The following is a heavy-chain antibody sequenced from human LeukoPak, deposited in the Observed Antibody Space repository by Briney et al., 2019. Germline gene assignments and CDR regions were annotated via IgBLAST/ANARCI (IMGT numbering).Heavy chain of an antibody. CDR3: AKAGGRGWSNWFDP. CDR1: GFPFGNFA. D-gene: IGHD6-19*01. CDR2: ISAGGSST. J-gene: IGHJ5*02. V-gene: IGHV3-23*01. Sequence: PGGSLRLSCAASGFPFGNFAITWIRQAPGKGLEWISLISAGGSSTFDADSMRGRFTISRDNYKNTLYLQMNSLRVEDTAVYYCAKAGGRGWSNWFDPWGQGTQVTVSS.